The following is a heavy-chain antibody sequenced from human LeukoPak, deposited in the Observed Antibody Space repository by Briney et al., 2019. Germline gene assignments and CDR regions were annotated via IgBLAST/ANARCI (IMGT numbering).Heavy chain of an antibody. CDR3: ARALRDISTGYYYFDY. Sequence: ASVKVSCKASGYTFTVYYMHWVRQAPGQGLEWMGWINPNSGGTNYAQKFQGRVTMTRDTSISTAYMELSRLRSDDTAVYYCARALRDISTGYYYFDYWGQGTLVTVSS. J-gene: IGHJ4*02. V-gene: IGHV1-2*02. D-gene: IGHD3-9*01. CDR1: GYTFTVYY. CDR2: INPNSGGT.